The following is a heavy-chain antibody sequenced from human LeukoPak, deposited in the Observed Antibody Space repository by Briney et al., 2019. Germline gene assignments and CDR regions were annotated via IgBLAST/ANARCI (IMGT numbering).Heavy chain of an antibody. CDR2: INSDGSST. D-gene: IGHD6-13*01. Sequence: GGSLRLSCAASGFTFSTYWMHWVRQAPGTGLVWVSRINSDGSSTTYADSVKGRFTISRDNSKNTLYLQMHSLRAGDTAVYYCAKKGIAAADSFDYWVQGTLVTVSS. CDR3: AKKGIAAADSFDY. J-gene: IGHJ4*02. V-gene: IGHV3-74*01. CDR1: GFTFSTYW.